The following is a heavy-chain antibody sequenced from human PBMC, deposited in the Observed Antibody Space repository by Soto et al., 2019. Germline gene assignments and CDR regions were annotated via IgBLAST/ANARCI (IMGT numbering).Heavy chain of an antibody. Sequence: QVHLQESGPGLVKPSQTLSLTCTVSGGSISSDDYTWAWIRQHPGKALEWIAYIYHSGTTNYNPSLRSRVTISEDTSKNQISLRLTSLTAADTAVYYCARGSTVTAYFDYWGQGTLVTVSS. V-gene: IGHV4-31*03. J-gene: IGHJ4*02. CDR3: ARGSTVTAYFDY. CDR1: GGSISSDDYT. D-gene: IGHD2-21*02. CDR2: IYHSGTT.